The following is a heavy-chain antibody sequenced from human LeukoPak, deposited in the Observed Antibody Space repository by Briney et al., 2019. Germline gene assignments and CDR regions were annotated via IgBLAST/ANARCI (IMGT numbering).Heavy chain of an antibody. V-gene: IGHV3-48*02. D-gene: IGHD5-18*01. CDR1: GFAFSSYS. Sequence: PGGSLRLSCAASGFAFSSYSFNWVRQAPGKGLEWVSYISGSSITIYYADSVKGRFTISRDNAKKSVYLQMDSLRDEDTAVYYCARDRYSYGYFDYWGQETLVTVSS. J-gene: IGHJ4*02. CDR2: ISGSSITI. CDR3: ARDRYSYGYFDY.